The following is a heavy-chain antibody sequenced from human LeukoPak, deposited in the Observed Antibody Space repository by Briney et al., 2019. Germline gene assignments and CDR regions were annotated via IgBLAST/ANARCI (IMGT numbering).Heavy chain of an antibody. Sequence: SETLSLTCTVSGGSISSSSYYWGWLRQPPGKGLEWIGSIYYSGSTYYNPSLKSRVTISVDKSKNQFSLKLSSVTAADTAVYYCARSGSSSGQQLVGDFDYWGQGTLVTVSS. D-gene: IGHD6-13*01. J-gene: IGHJ4*02. V-gene: IGHV4-39*07. CDR1: GGSISSSSYY. CDR3: ARSGSSSGQQLVGDFDY. CDR2: IYYSGST.